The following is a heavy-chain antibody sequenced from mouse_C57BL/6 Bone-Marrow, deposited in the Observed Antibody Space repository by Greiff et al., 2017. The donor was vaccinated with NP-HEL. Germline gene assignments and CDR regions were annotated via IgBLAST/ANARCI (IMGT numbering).Heavy chain of an antibody. D-gene: IGHD1-1*02. V-gene: IGHV5-9*01. J-gene: IGHJ3*01. CDR3: ARQRLCPPWFAY. CDR1: GFTFSSYT. Sequence: EVQVVESGGGLVKPGGSLKLSCAASGFTFSSYTMSWVRQTPEKRLAWVATISGGGGNTYYPDSVKGRFTISSDHAKNTRYLQMSSLRSEDTALYYCARQRLCPPWFAYWGQGTLVTVSA. CDR2: ISGGGGNT.